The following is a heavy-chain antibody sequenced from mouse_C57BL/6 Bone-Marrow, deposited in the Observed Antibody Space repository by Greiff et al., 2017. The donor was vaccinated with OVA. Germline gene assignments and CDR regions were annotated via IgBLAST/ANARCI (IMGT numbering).Heavy chain of an antibody. CDR1: GYTFTDYY. V-gene: IGHV1-75*01. CDR2: IFPGSGST. D-gene: IGHD4-1*01. J-gene: IGHJ2*01. Sequence: QVQLQQSGPELVKPGASVKISCKASGYTFTDYYINWVKQRPGQGLEWIGWIFPGSGSTYYNEKFKGKATLTVDKSSSTAYMLLSSLTSEDSAVYFCASPNWEGGNYFDYWGQGTTLTVSS. CDR3: ASPNWEGGNYFDY.